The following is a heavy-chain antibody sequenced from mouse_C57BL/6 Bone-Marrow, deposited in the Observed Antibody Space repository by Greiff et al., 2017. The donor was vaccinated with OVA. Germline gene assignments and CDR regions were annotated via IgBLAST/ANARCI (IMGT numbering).Heavy chain of an antibody. Sequence: VQLQESGAELVRPGASVKLSCTASGFNIKDDYMHWVKQRPEQGLEWIGWIDPENGDTEYASKFQGKATITADTSSNTAYLQLSSLTSEDTAVYYCTLYSNYGGFAYWGQGTLVTVSA. J-gene: IGHJ3*01. CDR2: IDPENGDT. CDR3: TLYSNYGGFAY. D-gene: IGHD2-5*01. V-gene: IGHV14-4*01. CDR1: GFNIKDDY.